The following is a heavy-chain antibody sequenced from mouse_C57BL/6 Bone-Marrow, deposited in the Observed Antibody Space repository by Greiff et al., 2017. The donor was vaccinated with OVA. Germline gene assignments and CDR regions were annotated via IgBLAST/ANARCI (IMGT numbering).Heavy chain of an antibody. D-gene: IGHD1-1*01. Sequence: ESGPELVKPGASVKISCKASGYSFTDYNMNWVKQSNGKSLEWIGVINPNYGTTSYNQKFKGKATLTVDQSSSTAYMQLNSLTSEDSAVYYGARGALLLRSYYFDYWGQGTTLTVSS. CDR2: INPNYGTT. CDR3: ARGALLLRSYYFDY. J-gene: IGHJ2*01. V-gene: IGHV1-39*01. CDR1: GYSFTDYN.